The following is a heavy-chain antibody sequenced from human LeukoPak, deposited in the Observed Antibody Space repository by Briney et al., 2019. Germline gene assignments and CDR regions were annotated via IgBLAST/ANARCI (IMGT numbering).Heavy chain of an antibody. V-gene: IGHV3-30*18. D-gene: IGHD4-17*01. CDR1: GFTFSSYG. J-gene: IGHJ4*02. CDR2: ISYDGSNK. CDR3: AKDGTVTTFDY. Sequence: GRSLRLSCAASGFTFSSYGMHWVCQAPGKGLEWVAVISYDGSNKYYADSVKGRFTISRDNSKNTLYLQMNSLRAEDTAVYYCAKDGTVTTFDYWGQGTLVTVSS.